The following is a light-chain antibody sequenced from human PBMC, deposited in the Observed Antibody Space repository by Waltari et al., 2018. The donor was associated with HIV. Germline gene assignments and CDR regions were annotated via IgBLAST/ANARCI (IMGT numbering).Light chain of an antibody. V-gene: IGLV2-8*01. Sequence: QSALTQPPSASGSPGQSVTISCTGTSSDVGGYNYVSWYQQHPGKAPKLMIYDVSKRPSGVADRFSGSKSGNTASLAVAGLQAEDEADYYCNSYAGSNNWVFGGGTKLTVL. CDR1: SSDVGGYNY. J-gene: IGLJ3*02. CDR2: DVS. CDR3: NSYAGSNNWV.